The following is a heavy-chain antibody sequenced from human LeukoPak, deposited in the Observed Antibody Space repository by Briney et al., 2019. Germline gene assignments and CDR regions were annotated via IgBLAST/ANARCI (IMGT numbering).Heavy chain of an antibody. D-gene: IGHD2-2*01. CDR3: ARDGGVYCSSTSCFFLGMDV. Sequence: ASVKVSCKASGGTFSSYAISWVRQAPGQGLEWMGGIIPIFGTANYAQKFQGRVTITADGSTSTAYMELSSLRSEDTAVYYCARDGGVYCSSTSCFFLGMDVWGQGTTVTVSS. CDR1: GGTFSSYA. CDR2: IIPIFGTA. J-gene: IGHJ6*02. V-gene: IGHV1-69*13.